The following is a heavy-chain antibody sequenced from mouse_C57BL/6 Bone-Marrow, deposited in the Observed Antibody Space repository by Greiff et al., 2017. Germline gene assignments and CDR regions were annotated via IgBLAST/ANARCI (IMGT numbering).Heavy chain of an antibody. CDR2: IWTGGGT. D-gene: IGHD1-1*01. Sequence: VHMVESGPGLVAPSQSLSITCTVSGFSLTSYAISWVRQPPGKGLEWLGVIWTGGGTNYNSALKSRLSISKDNSKSQVFLKMNILRTDDTARYYCARNNYDGSSYLYYYAMDYWGQGTSVTVSS. V-gene: IGHV2-9-1*01. J-gene: IGHJ4*01. CDR3: ARNNYDGSSYLYYYAMDY. CDR1: GFSLTSYA.